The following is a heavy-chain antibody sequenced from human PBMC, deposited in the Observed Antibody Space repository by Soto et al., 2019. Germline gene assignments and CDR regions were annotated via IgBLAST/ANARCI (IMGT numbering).Heavy chain of an antibody. CDR3: VRELDGSGSYYNDF. CDR1: GYTFTTCG. J-gene: IGHJ4*02. V-gene: IGHV1-18*01. CDR2: ISTYNANT. D-gene: IGHD3-10*01. Sequence: GASVKVSCKASGYTFTTCGISWVRQAPGRGLEWMGWISTYNANTNYAQKLQGRVTMTTDPSPSTAYMELRSLRSDDTAVYYCVRELDGSGSYYNDFWGQGTMVTVSS.